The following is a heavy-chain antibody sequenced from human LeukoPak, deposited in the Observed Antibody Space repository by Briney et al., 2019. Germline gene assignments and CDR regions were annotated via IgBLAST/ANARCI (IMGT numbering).Heavy chain of an antibody. CDR1: GFTFSSYA. D-gene: IGHD3-9*01. Sequence: PGGSLRLSCAASGFTFSSYAMSWVRQAPGKGLEWVSAISGSGGSTYYADSVKGRFTISRDNSKNTLYLQMNSLRAEDTAVYYCAKEKYYDILTGYYGNWFDPWGQGTLVTVSS. CDR2: ISGSGGST. J-gene: IGHJ5*02. V-gene: IGHV3-23*01. CDR3: AKEKYYDILTGYYGNWFDP.